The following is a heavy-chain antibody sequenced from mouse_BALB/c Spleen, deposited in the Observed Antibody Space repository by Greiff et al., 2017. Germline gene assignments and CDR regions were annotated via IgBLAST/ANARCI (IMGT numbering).Heavy chain of an antibody. Sequence: EVKLMESGGGLVKPGGSLKLSCAASGFTFSSYAMSWVRQTPEKRLEWVATISSGGSYTYYPDSVKGRFTISRDNAKNTLYLQMSSLRSEDTAMYYCARQGFITTVGAPGYFDYWGQGTTLTVSS. CDR3: ARQGFITTVGAPGYFDY. J-gene: IGHJ2*01. CDR2: ISSGGSYT. CDR1: GFTFSSYA. D-gene: IGHD1-1*01. V-gene: IGHV5-9-3*01.